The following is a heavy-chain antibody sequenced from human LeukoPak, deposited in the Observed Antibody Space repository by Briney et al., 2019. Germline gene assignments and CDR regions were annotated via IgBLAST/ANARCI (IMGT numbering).Heavy chain of an antibody. CDR2: MSGGGDTS. V-gene: IGHV3-23*01. J-gene: IGHJ4*02. CDR1: GFGFRIYS. Sequence: GGSLRLSCASSGFGFRIYSMTWVRQPVGKGLEWVSSMSGGGDTSYYADSVKGRFAVSRDYSKNTLYLQMDSLRAEDTAVYYCARDYDYDSSGYSSDWGQGTLVTVSS. CDR3: ARDYDYDSSGYSSD. D-gene: IGHD3-22*01.